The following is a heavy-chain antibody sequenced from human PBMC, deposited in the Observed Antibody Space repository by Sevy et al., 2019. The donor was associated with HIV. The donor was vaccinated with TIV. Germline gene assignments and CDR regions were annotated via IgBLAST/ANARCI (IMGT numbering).Heavy chain of an antibody. CDR2: FDPEDGKT. CDR3: AMPLVVPAADYYYYGMDV. J-gene: IGHJ6*02. D-gene: IGHD2-2*01. V-gene: IGHV1-24*01. Sequence: ASVKVSCKVSGYTLTELSMHWVRQAPGKGLEWMGGFDPEDGKTIYAQKFQGRVTMTEDTSTDTAYMELSSLRSEDTAVYYCAMPLVVPAADYYYYGMDVWGQGTTVTVSS. CDR1: GYTLTELS.